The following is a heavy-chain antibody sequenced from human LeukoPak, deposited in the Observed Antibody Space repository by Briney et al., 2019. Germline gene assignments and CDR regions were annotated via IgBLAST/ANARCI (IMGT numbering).Heavy chain of an antibody. V-gene: IGHV3-48*03. Sequence: GGSLRLSCAASGFTFSSYEVNWVRQAPGKGLEWVPYISSSGSTIHYADSVKGRFTISRDNAKNSLYLQMNSLRAEDTAVYYCAKDFGGSGSYYTSDLFDYWGQGTLVTVSS. J-gene: IGHJ4*02. CDR1: GFTFSSYE. D-gene: IGHD3-10*01. CDR2: ISSSGSTI. CDR3: AKDFGGSGSYYTSDLFDY.